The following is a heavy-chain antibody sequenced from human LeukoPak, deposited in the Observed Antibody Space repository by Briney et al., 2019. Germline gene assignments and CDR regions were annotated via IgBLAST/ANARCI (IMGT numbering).Heavy chain of an antibody. CDR1: GCTFDDYG. CDR2: INWNGGST. J-gene: IGHJ4*02. V-gene: IGHV3-20*04. CDR3: ARVRYCSSTSCYIFDY. D-gene: IGHD2-2*02. Sequence: RPGGSLRLSCAASGCTFDDYGMSWVRQAPGKGLEWVSGINWNGGSTGYADSVKGRFTISRDNAKNSLYLQMNSLRAEDTALYYCARVRYCSSTSCYIFDYWGQGTLVTVSS.